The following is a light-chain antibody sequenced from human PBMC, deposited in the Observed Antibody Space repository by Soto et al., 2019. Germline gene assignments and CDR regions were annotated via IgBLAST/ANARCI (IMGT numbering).Light chain of an antibody. CDR3: LLYFDGAQVWV. CDR1: TGAVTSAYY. J-gene: IGLJ3*02. V-gene: IGLV7-43*01. Sequence: QTVVTREPSLTVSPGGTVTLTCASSTGAVTSAYYPNWFQQKPGQAPRALIFGASNKHSWTPARFSGSLLGGKAALTLSGVQPEDEAEYYCLLYFDGAQVWVFGGGTKLTVL. CDR2: GAS.